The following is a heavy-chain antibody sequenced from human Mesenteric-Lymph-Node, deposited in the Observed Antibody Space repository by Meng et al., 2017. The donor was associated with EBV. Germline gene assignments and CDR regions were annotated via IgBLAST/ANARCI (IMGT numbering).Heavy chain of an antibody. Sequence: QVQRQQWGAGLLKPSETLSLNCAVYGGSFSGFYWTWIRQSPGRDLEWIGEINHSGFSKYNPSLKSRLTISLDTSKNQVSLTLGSVTAADTAVYYCARIRSIWGTYQNYYFDSWGQGTLVTVSS. V-gene: IGHV4-34*01. D-gene: IGHD3-16*02. CDR3: ARIRSIWGTYQNYYFDS. J-gene: IGHJ4*02. CDR1: GGSFSGFY. CDR2: INHSGFS.